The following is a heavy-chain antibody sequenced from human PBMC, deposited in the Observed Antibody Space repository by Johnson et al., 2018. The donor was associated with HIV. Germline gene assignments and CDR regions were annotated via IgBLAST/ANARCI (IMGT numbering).Heavy chain of an antibody. J-gene: IGHJ3*02. CDR2: ISYDGSNK. V-gene: IGHV3-30*14. CDR1: GFTFSSYA. Sequence: QVQLVESGGGVVQPGRSLRLSCAASGFTFSSYAMHWVRQAPGKGLEWVAVISYDGSNKYYADPVKGRFTISRDNAKNSLYLQMNSLRAEDTAVYYCASGDYVAAFDIWGQGTMVTVSS. CDR3: ASGDYVAAFDI. D-gene: IGHD4-17*01.